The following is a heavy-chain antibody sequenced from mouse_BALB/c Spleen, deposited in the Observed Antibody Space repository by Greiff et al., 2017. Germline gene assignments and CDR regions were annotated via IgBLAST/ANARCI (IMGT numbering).Heavy chain of an antibody. V-gene: IGHV2-9*02. Sequence: VKLMESGPGLVAPSQSLSITCTVSGFSLTSYGVHWVRQPPGKGLEWLGVIWAGGSTNYNSALMSRLSISKDNSKSQVFLKMNSLQTDDTAMYYCARADGNSYYYAMDYWGQGTSVTVSS. CDR3: ARADGNSYYYAMDY. J-gene: IGHJ4*01. D-gene: IGHD2-1*01. CDR2: IWAGGST. CDR1: GFSLTSYG.